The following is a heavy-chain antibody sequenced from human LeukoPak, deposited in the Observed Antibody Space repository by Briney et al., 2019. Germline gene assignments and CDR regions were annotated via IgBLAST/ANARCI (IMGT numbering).Heavy chain of an antibody. CDR3: AKASSPFEWELLGPFDY. J-gene: IGHJ4*02. Sequence: GGSLRLSCAASGFTFSSYAMSWVRQAPGKGLEWVSAISGSGGSTYYADSVKGRFTISRDNSKNTLYLQMNSLRAEDTAVYYCAKASSPFEWELLGPFDYWGQGTLVTVSS. V-gene: IGHV3-23*01. CDR2: ISGSGGST. D-gene: IGHD1-26*01. CDR1: GFTFSSYA.